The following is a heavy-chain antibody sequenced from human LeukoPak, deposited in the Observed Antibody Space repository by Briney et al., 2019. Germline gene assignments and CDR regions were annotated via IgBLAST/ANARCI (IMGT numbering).Heavy chain of an antibody. CDR2: IYTSGST. V-gene: IGHV4-61*02. Sequence: SETLSLTCTVSGGSISSGSYYWSWIRQPAGTGLEWIGRIYTSGSTNYNPSLKSRVTMSVDTSKNQFSLKLSSVTAADTAVYYCARELAASWFDPWGQGTLVTVSS. J-gene: IGHJ5*02. CDR1: GGSISSGSYY. D-gene: IGHD6-6*01. CDR3: ARELAASWFDP.